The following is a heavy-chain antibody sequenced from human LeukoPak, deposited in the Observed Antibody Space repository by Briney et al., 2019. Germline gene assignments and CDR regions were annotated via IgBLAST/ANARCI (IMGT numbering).Heavy chain of an antibody. V-gene: IGHV4-30-4*01. J-gene: IGHJ4*02. CDR1: GGSISSGGYY. CDR3: ARDPNCSSTSCYGY. CDR2: IYYSGST. Sequence: SETLSLTCTVSGGSISSGGYYWSWIRQPPGKGLEWIGYIYYSGSTYYNPSLKSRVTISVDTSKNQFSLKLSSVTAADTAVYYCARDPNCSSTSCYGYWGEGTLVTVSS. D-gene: IGHD2-2*01.